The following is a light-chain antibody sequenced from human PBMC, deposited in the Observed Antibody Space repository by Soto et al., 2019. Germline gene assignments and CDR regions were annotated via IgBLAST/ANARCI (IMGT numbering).Light chain of an antibody. CDR1: QSVSSY. V-gene: IGKV3-15*01. CDR2: GAS. Sequence: MVLTQSPNTLSLSPGERASLSCRASQSVSSYLAWYRQKNGQAPRLLIYGASTRDTGIPARFSGSGSGTECTLTISRLQSEDFEVYYCQQYNNWPITFGQGTRLDIK. CDR3: QQYNNWPIT. J-gene: IGKJ5*01.